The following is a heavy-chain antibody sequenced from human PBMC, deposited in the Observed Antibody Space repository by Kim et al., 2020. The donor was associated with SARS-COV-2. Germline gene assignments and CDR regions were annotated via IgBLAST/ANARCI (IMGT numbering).Heavy chain of an antibody. CDR1: GFTFSNYA. J-gene: IGHJ4*02. CDR3: AKDVDLWEQLPDY. V-gene: IGHV3-23*01. CDR2: ISGSGGNT. D-gene: IGHD6-13*01. Sequence: GGSLRLSCAASGFTFSNYAMSWVRQAPGKGLEWVSAISGSGGNTYYADSVKGRFTISRDNSKNTLFLQMNSLRAEDTAVYYCAKDVDLWEQLPDYWGQGTLVTVSS.